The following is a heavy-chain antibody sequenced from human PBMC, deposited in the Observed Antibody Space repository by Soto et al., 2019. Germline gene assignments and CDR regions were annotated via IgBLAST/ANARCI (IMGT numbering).Heavy chain of an antibody. D-gene: IGHD3-9*01. CDR3: ASLPYDILTGPPF. V-gene: IGHV1-18*04. CDR1: GYTFTNYG. J-gene: IGHJ4*02. CDR2: ISAYNGDT. Sequence: QVQLVQSGGEVKKPGASVKVSCKTSGYTFTNYGITWVRQAPGQGLKWMGWISAYNGDTNYAQKFQGRVTMTRDTSTSTVYMELSSLRSEDTAVYYCASLPYDILTGPPFWGQGTLVTVSS.